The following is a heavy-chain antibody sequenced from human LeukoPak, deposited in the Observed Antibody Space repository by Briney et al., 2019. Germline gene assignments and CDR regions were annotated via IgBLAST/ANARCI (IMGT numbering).Heavy chain of an antibody. V-gene: IGHV3-23*01. J-gene: IGHJ6*02. CDR3: AKVDGRYLDCGMDV. CDR1: GFTFSSDA. D-gene: IGHD1-1*01. CDR2: ISGSGGST. Sequence: GGSLRRSCSASGFTFSSDAMSWVRPAPGHGLEWISTISGSGGSTYYAHPVKGRFTITRDNSTNTLYLQLNSLRADDTAVYYCAKVDGRYLDCGMDVWGQGPRATVSS.